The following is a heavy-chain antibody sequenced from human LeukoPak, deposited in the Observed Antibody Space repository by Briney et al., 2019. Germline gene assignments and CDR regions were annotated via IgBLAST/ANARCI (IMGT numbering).Heavy chain of an antibody. D-gene: IGHD3-3*01. CDR2: IRYDGGNK. V-gene: IGHV3-30*02. Sequence: GGSLRLSCAASGFSMSNYWMKWVRQAPGKGLEWVAFIRYDGGNKYYADSVKGRFTISRDNSKNTLYLQMNSLRTEDTAVYYCAKVWYYDFWSGYEGDYWGQGTLVTVSS. J-gene: IGHJ4*02. CDR1: GFSMSNYW. CDR3: AKVWYYDFWSGYEGDY.